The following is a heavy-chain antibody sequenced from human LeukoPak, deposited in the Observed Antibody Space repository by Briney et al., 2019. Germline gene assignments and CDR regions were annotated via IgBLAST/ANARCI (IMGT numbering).Heavy chain of an antibody. CDR3: ARGAILGGYNLIDD. CDR2: ILSDGSIQ. Sequence: PGGSLRLSCAASGFTFGTYAMHWVRQAPGKGLEWVAVILSDGSIQNTADSVGGRFIISRDNSKNTLFLQMNRLRTEDTAVYYCARGAILGGYNLIDDWGQGTLVTVSS. CDR1: GFTFGTYA. D-gene: IGHD1-26*01. J-gene: IGHJ4*02. V-gene: IGHV3-30*04.